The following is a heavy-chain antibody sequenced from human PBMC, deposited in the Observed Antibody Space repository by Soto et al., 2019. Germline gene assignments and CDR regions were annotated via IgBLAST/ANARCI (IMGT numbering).Heavy chain of an antibody. CDR1: GYTFSSYA. V-gene: IGHV1-69*13. CDR2: IIPIFGTA. J-gene: IGHJ4*02. Sequence: SVKVSCKASGYTFSSYAISWVRQAPGQGLEWMGGIIPIFGTANYAQKFQGRVTITADESTSTAYMELSSLRSEDTAVYYRARAPLQSPDYYDSSGFYYFDYWGQGTLVTVSS. CDR3: ARAPLQSPDYYDSSGFYYFDY. D-gene: IGHD3-22*01.